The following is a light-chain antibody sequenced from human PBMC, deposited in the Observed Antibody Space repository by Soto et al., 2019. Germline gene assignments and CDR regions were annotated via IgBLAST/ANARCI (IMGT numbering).Light chain of an antibody. CDR3: GTWDSSLSAVV. V-gene: IGLV1-51*01. Sequence: QPVLTQPPSVSAAPGQKVTISCSGSSSNIGNNYVSWYQQLPGTAPKLLIYDNNKRPSGSPDRFSGSKSGTSATLGITGLQTGDEADYHCGTWDSSLSAVVFGGGTKVTVL. J-gene: IGLJ2*01. CDR1: SSNIGNNY. CDR2: DNN.